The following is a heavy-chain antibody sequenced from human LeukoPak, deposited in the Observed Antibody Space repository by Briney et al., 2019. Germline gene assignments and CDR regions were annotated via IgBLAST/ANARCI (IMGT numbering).Heavy chain of an antibody. CDR2: INHSGST. CDR3: ARASRYNWNY. V-gene: IGHV4-34*01. J-gene: IGHJ4*02. CDR1: GGSFSGYY. D-gene: IGHD1-20*01. Sequence: SETLSLTCAVYGGSFSGYYWSWIRQPPGKGLEWIGEINHSGSTNYNPSLKSRVTISVDTSKNQFSLKLSSVTAADTAVYYCARASRYNWNYWGQGTLVTVSP.